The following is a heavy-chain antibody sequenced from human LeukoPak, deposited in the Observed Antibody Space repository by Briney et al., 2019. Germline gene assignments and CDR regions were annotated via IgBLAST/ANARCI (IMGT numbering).Heavy chain of an antibody. V-gene: IGHV7-4-1*02. CDR1: GYTFTSYA. D-gene: IGHD6-19*01. Sequence: GASVKVSCKASGYTFTSYAMNWVRQAPGQGLEWMGWINTNTGNPTYAQGFTGRFVFSLDISVSTAYLQISSLKAEDTAVYYCAREPPKYSSGWPNFDYWGQGTLVTVSS. J-gene: IGHJ4*02. CDR3: AREPPKYSSGWPNFDY. CDR2: INTNTGNP.